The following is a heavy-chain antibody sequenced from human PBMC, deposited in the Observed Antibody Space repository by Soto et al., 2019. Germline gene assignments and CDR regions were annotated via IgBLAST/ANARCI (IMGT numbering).Heavy chain of an antibody. CDR2: INSDGSST. D-gene: IGHD1-26*01. J-gene: IGHJ6*02. V-gene: IGHV3-74*01. Sequence: GGSLRLSCAASGFTFSSYWMHWVRQAPGKGLVWVSRINSDGSSTSYADSVKGRFTISRDNAKNTLYLQMNSLRAEDTAVYYCARDGPYDRVGATLGGKSYYYGMDVWGQGTTVTVSS. CDR3: ARDGPYDRVGATLGGKSYYYGMDV. CDR1: GFTFSSYW.